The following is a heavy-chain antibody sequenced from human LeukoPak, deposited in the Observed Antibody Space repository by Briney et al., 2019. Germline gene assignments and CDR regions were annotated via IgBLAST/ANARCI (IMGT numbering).Heavy chain of an antibody. CDR2: ISAYNGNT. V-gene: IGHV1-18*01. CDR1: GYTFTSYG. CDR3: ARERIEWELPRGVDY. J-gene: IGHJ4*02. D-gene: IGHD1-26*01. Sequence: ASVKVSCKASGYTFTSYGISWVRQAPGQGLEWMGWISAYNGNTNYAQKLQGRVTMTTDTSTSTACMELRSLRSDDTAVYYCARERIEWELPRGVDYWGQGTLVTVSS.